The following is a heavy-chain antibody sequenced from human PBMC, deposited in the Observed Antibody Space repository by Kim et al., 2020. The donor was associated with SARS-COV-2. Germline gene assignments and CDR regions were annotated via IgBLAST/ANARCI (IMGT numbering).Heavy chain of an antibody. CDR3: AKDSSSWGNDAFDI. CDR1: GFTFSSYG. CDR2: ISYDGSNK. Sequence: GGSLRLSCAASGFTFSSYGMHWVRQAPGKGLEWVAVISYDGSNKYYADSVKGRFTISRDNSKNTLYLQMNSLRAEDTAVYYCAKDSSSWGNDAFDIWGQGTMVTVSS. V-gene: IGHV3-30*18. D-gene: IGHD6-13*01. J-gene: IGHJ3*02.